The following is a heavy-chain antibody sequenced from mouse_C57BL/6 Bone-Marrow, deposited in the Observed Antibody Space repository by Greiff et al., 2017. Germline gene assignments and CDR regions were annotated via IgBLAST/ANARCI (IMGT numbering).Heavy chain of an antibody. CDR2: INPSSGYT. J-gene: IGHJ4*01. CDR3: ARRNYYCAMDY. V-gene: IGHV1-4*01. D-gene: IGHD1-1*01. Sequence: VKLMESGAELARPGASVKMSCKASGYTFTSYTMHWVKQRPGQGLEWIGYINPSSGYTKYNQKFKDKATLTADKSSSTAYMQLSSLTSEDSAVXYCARRNYYCAMDYWGQGTSVTVSS. CDR1: GYTFTSYT.